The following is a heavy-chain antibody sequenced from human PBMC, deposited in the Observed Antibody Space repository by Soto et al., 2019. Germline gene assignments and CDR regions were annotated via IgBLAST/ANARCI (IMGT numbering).Heavy chain of an antibody. D-gene: IGHD5-18*01. CDR3: ARGVSPGRGYSYGNWFDP. V-gene: IGHV3-33*01. Sequence: PGGSLRLSCAASGFTFSSYGMHWVRQAPGKGLEWVAVIWYDGSNKYYADSVKGRFTISRDNSKNTLYLQMNSLRAEDTAVYYCARGVSPGRGYSYGNWFDPWGQGTLVTVSS. CDR2: IWYDGSNK. CDR1: GFTFSSYG. J-gene: IGHJ5*02.